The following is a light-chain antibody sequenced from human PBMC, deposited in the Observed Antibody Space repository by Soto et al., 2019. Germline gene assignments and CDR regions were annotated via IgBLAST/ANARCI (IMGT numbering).Light chain of an antibody. CDR1: GSTIASNT. CDR2: SND. CDR3: AVSGNIFNGPGV. V-gene: IGLV1-44*01. Sequence: QSVLTQPPSASGPPGQRGTISCSGSGSTIASNTVDWYQHLPGPAPKLLIYSNDQRPFGVPDRVSVSRFGTSASLAISGLHADDEGIYYCAVSGNIFNGPGVFGGGTKVTVL. J-gene: IGLJ3*02.